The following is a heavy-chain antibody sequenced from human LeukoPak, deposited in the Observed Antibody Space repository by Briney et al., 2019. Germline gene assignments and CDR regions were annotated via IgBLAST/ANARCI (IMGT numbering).Heavy chain of an antibody. CDR3: AKIAARDTGEGY. Sequence: GASVKVSCKASGYTFTSNHIHWVRQAPGQGLEWMGVINPSGDSTSYAPNFQGRVTVTRDTSMSTVYMELSSLRSEDTAIYYCAKIAARDTGEGYWGQGTLVTVSS. D-gene: IGHD6-6*01. V-gene: IGHV1-46*01. CDR2: INPSGDST. CDR1: GYTFTSNH. J-gene: IGHJ4*02.